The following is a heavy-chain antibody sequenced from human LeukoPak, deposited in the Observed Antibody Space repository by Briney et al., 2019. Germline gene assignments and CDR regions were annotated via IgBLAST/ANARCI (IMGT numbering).Heavy chain of an antibody. CDR1: GFTFSSYS. D-gene: IGHD3-10*01. CDR2: ISSTGTYM. Sequence: GGSLRLSCAASGFTFSSYSMNWVRQAPGKGLEWVSSISSTGTYMYYADSVKGRFTISRDNAKNSLYLQMNSLRAEDTAVYYCARDPVRGALDGFDIWGQGAMVTVSS. CDR3: ARDPVRGALDGFDI. J-gene: IGHJ3*02. V-gene: IGHV3-21*01.